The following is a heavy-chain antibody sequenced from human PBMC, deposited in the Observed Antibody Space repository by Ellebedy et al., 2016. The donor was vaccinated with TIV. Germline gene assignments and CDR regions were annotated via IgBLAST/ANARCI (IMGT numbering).Heavy chain of an antibody. V-gene: IGHV5-10-1*01. CDR1: GYRFASQW. CDR2: IDPGDSYI. D-gene: IGHD2/OR15-2a*01. CDR3: ARLVLRTTSTRGDVFDI. J-gene: IGHJ3*02. Sequence: GESLKTSCQGSGYRFASQWISWVRQVPGKGLEWMGRIDPGDSYINYSPPFQGHVTFSTDKSISTAYLQWGSLKASDTAMYYCARLVLRTTSTRGDVFDIWGQGTMVTVSS.